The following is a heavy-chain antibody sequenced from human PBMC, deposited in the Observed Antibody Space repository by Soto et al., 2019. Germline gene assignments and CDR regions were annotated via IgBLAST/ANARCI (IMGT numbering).Heavy chain of an antibody. D-gene: IGHD3-10*01. J-gene: IGHJ5*02. Sequence: ASVEVSCKASGYTFTSYYMHWVRQAPGQGLEWMGIINPSGGSTSYAQKFQGRVTMTRDTSTSTVYMELSCLRSEDTAVYFCAXGAQIYYGSSSYPWFDPWGQGTLVTVSS. V-gene: IGHV1-46*01. CDR2: INPSGGST. CDR1: GYTFTSYY. CDR3: AXGAQIYYGSSSYPWFDP.